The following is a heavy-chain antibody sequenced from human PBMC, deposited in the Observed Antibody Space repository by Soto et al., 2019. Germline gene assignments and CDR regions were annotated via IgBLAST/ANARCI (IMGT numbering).Heavy chain of an antibody. J-gene: IGHJ3*02. CDR3: ARGDYYDSSGYYYPLNAFDI. Sequence: PGGSLRLSCAASGFTFSSYGMHWVRQAPGKGLEWVAVIWYDGSNKYYADSVKGRFTISRDNSKNTLYLQMNSLRAEDTAVYYCARGDYYDSSGYYYPLNAFDIWGQGTMVT. CDR2: IWYDGSNK. V-gene: IGHV3-33*01. CDR1: GFTFSSYG. D-gene: IGHD3-22*01.